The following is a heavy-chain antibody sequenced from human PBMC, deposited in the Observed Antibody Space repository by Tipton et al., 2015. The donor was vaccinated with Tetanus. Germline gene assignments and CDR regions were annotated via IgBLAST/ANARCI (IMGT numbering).Heavy chain of an antibody. CDR1: GDSISSYY. V-gene: IGHV4-4*07. CDR2: VYNSGST. CDR3: ARDHTRYSGSSVASFDI. Sequence: TLSLTCTVSGDSISSYYWSWIRQPAGKGLEWIGRVYNSGSTDYNPSLKSRLAMSLDTSKNQFSLKLSSVTAADTAVYYCARDHTRYSGSSVASFDIWGRGTMVTVSS. D-gene: IGHD6-6*01. J-gene: IGHJ3*02.